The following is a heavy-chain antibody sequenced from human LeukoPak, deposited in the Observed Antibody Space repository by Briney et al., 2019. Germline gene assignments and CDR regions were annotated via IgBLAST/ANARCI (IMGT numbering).Heavy chain of an antibody. CDR2: IYHSGST. V-gene: IGHV4-38-2*01. Sequence: SETLSLTCAVSGYSISSGYYWGWIRQPPGKGLEWIGSIYHSGSTYYNPSLKSRLTISVDTSKNQFSLKLSSVTAADTAVYYRARHPPFWSGRYYFDYWGQGTLVTVSS. CDR1: GYSISSGYY. D-gene: IGHD3-3*01. CDR3: ARHPPFWSGRYYFDY. J-gene: IGHJ4*02.